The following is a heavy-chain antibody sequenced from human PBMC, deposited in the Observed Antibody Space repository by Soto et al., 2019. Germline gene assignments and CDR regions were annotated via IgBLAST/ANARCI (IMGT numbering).Heavy chain of an antibody. CDR1: GGSVSSGSYY. J-gene: IGHJ6*02. Sequence: PSEPLSRTGTVSGGSVSSGSYYWSWIRQPPGKGLEWIGYIYYSGSTNYNPSLKSRVTISVDTSKNQFSLKLSSVTAADTAVYYCARDDLSYSSSKNYGMDVWGQGTTVTVAS. CDR3: ARDDLSYSSSKNYGMDV. CDR2: IYYSGST. D-gene: IGHD6-6*01. V-gene: IGHV4-61*01.